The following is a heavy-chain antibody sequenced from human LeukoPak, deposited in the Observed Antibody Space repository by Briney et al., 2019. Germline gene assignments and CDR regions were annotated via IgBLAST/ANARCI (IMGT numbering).Heavy chain of an antibody. D-gene: IGHD6-19*01. CDR2: INHSGST. Sequence: PSETLSLTCAVSGGSISSSNWWTWVRQSPGKGLEWIGEINHSGSTNYNPSLKSRVTISVDTSKNQFSLKLSSVTAADTAVYYCARASSGWPRGTYFDYWGQGTLVTVSS. J-gene: IGHJ4*02. CDR3: ARASSGWPRGTYFDY. CDR1: GGSISSSNW. V-gene: IGHV4-4*02.